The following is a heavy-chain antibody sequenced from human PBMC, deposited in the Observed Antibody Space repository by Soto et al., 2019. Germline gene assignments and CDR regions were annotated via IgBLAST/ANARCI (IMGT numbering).Heavy chain of an antibody. CDR1: GFSLSTSGVG. CDR2: IYWDDDK. V-gene: IGHV2-5*02. Sequence: QITLKESGPTLVKPTQTLTLTCTFSGFSLSTSGVGVGWIRQPPGKALEWLAPIYWDDDKRYSPSLKSRLTITKDTSKNQVVLTMTNMDPVDTATYYCAHLTLRGSGSYFFDYWGQGTLVTVSS. CDR3: AHLTLRGSGSYFFDY. J-gene: IGHJ4*02. D-gene: IGHD3-10*01.